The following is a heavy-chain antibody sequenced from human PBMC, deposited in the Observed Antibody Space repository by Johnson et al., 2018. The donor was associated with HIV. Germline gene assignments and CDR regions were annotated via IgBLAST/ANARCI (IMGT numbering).Heavy chain of an antibody. CDR3: ATFDAFDI. V-gene: IGHV3-NL1*01. CDR2: ISGSGSGT. CDR1: EFTFSSHG. Sequence: QVQLVESGGGLVKPGGSLRLSCAASEFTFSSHGMNWVRQAPGKGLEWVSAISGSGSGTYYADSVKGRFTVSRDNSNNTLHLQMNSLRAEDTAVYYCATFDAFDIWGQGTMVTVSS. J-gene: IGHJ3*02.